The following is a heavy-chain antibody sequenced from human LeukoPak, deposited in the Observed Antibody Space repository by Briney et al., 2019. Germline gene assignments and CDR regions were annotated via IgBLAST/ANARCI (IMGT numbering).Heavy chain of an antibody. CDR2: INPNTGGT. V-gene: IGHV1-2*02. J-gene: IGHJ4*02. D-gene: IGHD2-21*02. CDR1: GYTIGDYY. Sequence: ASVTVSCKASGYTIGDYYLHWVRQAPGQGREWMGWINPNTGGTNYAQKFQGRVTMTGDTSISTAYMILSGLTSDDTAVYYCAREDLIVVVSAFDLWGQGTLVTVSS. CDR3: AREDLIVVVSAFDL.